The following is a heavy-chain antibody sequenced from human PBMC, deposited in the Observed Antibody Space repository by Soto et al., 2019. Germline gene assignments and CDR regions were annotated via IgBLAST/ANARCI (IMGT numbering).Heavy chain of an antibody. CDR1: GYTFSNYG. Sequence: ASVKVSCKTSGYTFSNYGINWVQQAPGQGLEWMGWISGYNGNTNYAQTVQGRVTMTTDTSTGTVYMELRSLKSDDTAIYYCSRFIMVGGWFDPNYYHGMDVWGQGTTVTVSS. D-gene: IGHD6-19*01. CDR2: ISGYNGNT. V-gene: IGHV1-18*01. CDR3: SRFIMVGGWFDPNYYHGMDV. J-gene: IGHJ6*02.